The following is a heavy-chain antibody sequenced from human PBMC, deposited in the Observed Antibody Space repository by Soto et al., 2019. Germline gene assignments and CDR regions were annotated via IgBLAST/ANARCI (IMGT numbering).Heavy chain of an antibody. CDR2: IVTSAGTK. J-gene: IGHJ3*02. CDR1: GFSFSSYA. CDR3: VKDLCSTSCYRAFHI. D-gene: IGHD2-2*01. Sequence: VQLVESGGGLVQPGGSLRLSCEASGFSFSSYAMSWVRRPPGKGLEWVSTIVTSAGTKFYADSVKGRFSISRDNSKNIVYLQMNSLGVEDTAMYYCVKDLCSTSCYRAFHIWGQGTTVTVSS. V-gene: IGHV3-23*04.